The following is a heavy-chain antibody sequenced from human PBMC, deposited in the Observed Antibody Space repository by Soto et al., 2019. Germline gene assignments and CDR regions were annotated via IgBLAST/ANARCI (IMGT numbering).Heavy chain of an antibody. Sequence: PSETLSLTCAVYGGSFSGYYWSWIRQPPGKGLEWVSSISASGGSTYYGDSLKGRFTISRDNSKNTLNLHIKSLGVEDSAVYYCAKDRGGFARGWEYYDFWGQGTQVTVSS. CDR3: AKDRGGFARGWEYYDF. V-gene: IGHV3-23*01. CDR1: GGSFSGYY. CDR2: ISASGGST. D-gene: IGHD6-19*01. J-gene: IGHJ4*02.